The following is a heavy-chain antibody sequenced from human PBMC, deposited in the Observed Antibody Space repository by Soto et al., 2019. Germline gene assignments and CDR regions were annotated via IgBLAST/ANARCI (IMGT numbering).Heavy chain of an antibody. D-gene: IGHD3-22*01. J-gene: IGHJ5*02. CDR2: ISAYNGDT. V-gene: IGHV1-18*01. Sequence: QLVQSGAEVKKPGASVNVSCKASGYTFSNYGISWVRQAPGQGLEWMGWISAYNGDTKYAQKFQGRVTMTPDTSTSTAYMEVTSLTSDDTAVYYCAGESSGYPRDPWGQGTLVTVSS. CDR1: GYTFSNYG. CDR3: AGESSGYPRDP.